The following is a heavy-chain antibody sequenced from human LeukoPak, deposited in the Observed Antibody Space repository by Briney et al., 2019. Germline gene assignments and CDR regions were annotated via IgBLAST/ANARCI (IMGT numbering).Heavy chain of an antibody. J-gene: IGHJ6*03. CDR3: AKNPVPAAKNYYYYYYMDV. CDR1: GFTFSSYG. Sequence: PGGSLRLSCAASGFTFSSYGMHWVRQAPGKGLEWVAFIRYDGSNKYYADSVKGRFTISRDNSKNTLYLQMNSLRAEDTAVYYCAKNPVPAAKNYYYYYYMDVWGKGTTVTVSS. CDR2: IRYDGSNK. V-gene: IGHV3-30*02. D-gene: IGHD2-2*01.